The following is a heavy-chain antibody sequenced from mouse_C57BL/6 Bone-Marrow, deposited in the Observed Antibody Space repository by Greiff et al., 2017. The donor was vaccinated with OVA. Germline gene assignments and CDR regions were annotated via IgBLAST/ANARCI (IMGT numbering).Heavy chain of an antibody. CDR1: GYTFTSYW. CDR2: IDPSDSYT. J-gene: IGHJ1*03. Sequence: QVQLQQPGAELVRPGTSVKLSCKASGYTFTSYWMHWVKQRPGQGLEWIGVIDPSDSYTKYNQKFKGKATLTVDTSSSTAYMQLSSLTSEDSAVYYCASWITTAVRWYFDVWGTGTTVTVSS. CDR3: ASWITTAVRWYFDV. D-gene: IGHD1-1*01. V-gene: IGHV1-59*01.